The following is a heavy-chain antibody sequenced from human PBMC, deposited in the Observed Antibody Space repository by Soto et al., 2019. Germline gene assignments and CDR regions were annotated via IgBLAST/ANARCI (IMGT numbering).Heavy chain of an antibody. CDR3: AKDNPLAAAAGGLGGFFYYYYGMDV. J-gene: IGHJ6*02. V-gene: IGHV3-23*01. Sequence: EVQLLESGGGLVQPGGSLRLSCAASGFTFSSYAMSWVRQAPGKGLEWVSAISGSGGSTYYADSVKGRFTISRDNSKNTLYLQMNSLRAEDTAVYYCAKDNPLAAAAGGLGGFFYYYYGMDVWGQGTTVTVSS. D-gene: IGHD6-13*01. CDR2: ISGSGGST. CDR1: GFTFSSYA.